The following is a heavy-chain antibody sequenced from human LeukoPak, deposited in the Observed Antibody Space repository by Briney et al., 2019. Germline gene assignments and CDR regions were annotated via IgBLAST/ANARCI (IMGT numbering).Heavy chain of an antibody. V-gene: IGHV4-39*07. D-gene: IGHD6-19*01. CDR1: GDSSTNSLYY. J-gene: IGHJ4*02. CDR3: AREYTLYISGWFIDY. Sequence: SETLSLTCTVSGDSSTNSLYYWGWVRQPPGKGLEWIGTLDYSGSTHYNPSLRSRAAISIDTSKNQVSLTRSPVNAANTAIYYCAREYTLYISGWFIDYWGQGTVVTVSS. CDR2: LDYSGST.